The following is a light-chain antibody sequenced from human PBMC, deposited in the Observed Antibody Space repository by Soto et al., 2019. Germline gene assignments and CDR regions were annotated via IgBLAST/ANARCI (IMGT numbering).Light chain of an antibody. Sequence: DMQMTQSPSSLSASVGDRVTITCRASQGLDNYLAWYQHKPGKAPKLLIYSGSTSQSGVPSRFRGRGFGTEFTLHINGPQPEDGATYYCQKYNGPPLTLGGGTRVEIK. CDR2: SGS. CDR1: QGLDNY. CDR3: QKYNGPPLT. V-gene: IGKV1-27*01. J-gene: IGKJ4*01.